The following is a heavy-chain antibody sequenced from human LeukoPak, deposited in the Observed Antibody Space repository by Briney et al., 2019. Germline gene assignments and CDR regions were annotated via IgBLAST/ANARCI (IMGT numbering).Heavy chain of an antibody. Sequence: PGGSLRLSCAASGFTFSSYSMNWVRQAPGKGLEWVSYISSSSSTIYYADSVKGRFTISRDNAKNSLYLQMNSLRAEDTAVYYCARDYSSGWYGYSDYWGQGTLVTVSS. CDR1: GFTFSSYS. V-gene: IGHV3-48*04. J-gene: IGHJ4*02. CDR2: ISSSSSTI. D-gene: IGHD6-19*01. CDR3: ARDYSSGWYGYSDY.